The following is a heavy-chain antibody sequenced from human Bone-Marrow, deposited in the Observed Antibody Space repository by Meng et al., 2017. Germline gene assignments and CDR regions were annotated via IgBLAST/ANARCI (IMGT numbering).Heavy chain of an antibody. CDR3: ARKAVAGNFDY. Sequence: QVELQESGPGLVEPSGTLSLTCAVSGDSISRSNWWSWVRQPPGKGLEWIGEIYHSGNTNYNASLKSRVTLSIDKSKNQFSLKLSSVTAADTAVYYCARKAVAGNFDYWGQGTLVTVSS. CDR1: GDSISRSNW. CDR2: IYHSGNT. D-gene: IGHD6-13*01. J-gene: IGHJ4*02. V-gene: IGHV4-4*02.